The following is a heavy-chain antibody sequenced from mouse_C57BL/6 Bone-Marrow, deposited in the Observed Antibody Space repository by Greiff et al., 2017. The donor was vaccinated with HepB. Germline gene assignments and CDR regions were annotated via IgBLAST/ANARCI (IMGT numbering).Heavy chain of an antibody. V-gene: IGHV1-69*01. Sequence: QVQLQQPGAELVMPGASVKLSCKASGYTFTSYWMHWVKQRPGQGLEWIGEIDPSDSYTNYNQKFKGKSTLTVDKSSSTAYMELSSLTNEDSAVYYCTRLRDYSDYFDYWGQGTTLTVSS. CDR2: IDPSDSYT. J-gene: IGHJ2*01. D-gene: IGHD2-12*01. CDR1: GYTFTSYW. CDR3: TRLRDYSDYFDY.